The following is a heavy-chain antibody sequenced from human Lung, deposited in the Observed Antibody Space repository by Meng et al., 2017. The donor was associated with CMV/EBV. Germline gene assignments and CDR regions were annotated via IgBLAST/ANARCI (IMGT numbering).Heavy chain of an antibody. J-gene: IGHJ4*02. CDR2: ITASGGST. V-gene: IGHV3-23*01. CDR1: GFTFSSFA. CDR3: AKAYSGSWYREYYDY. Sequence: GGSLRLSCAASGFTFSSFAMSWVRQAPGKGLEWDSAITASGGSTYYADSVKGRFTISRDNSKNTLYLQMNSLRAEDTAVYYCAKAYSGSWYREYYDYWGQRXLVTVSS. D-gene: IGHD6-13*01.